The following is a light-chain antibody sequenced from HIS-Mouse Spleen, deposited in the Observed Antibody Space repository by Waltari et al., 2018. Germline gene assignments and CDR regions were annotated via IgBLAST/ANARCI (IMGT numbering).Light chain of an antibody. J-gene: IGKJ1*01. Sequence: DIQTTQSPSSLSASVGDRVTTTCRASQGISNYLAWYQQKPGKVPKLLIYAASTLQSGVPSRFSGSGSGTDFTLTISSLQPEDVATYYCQKYNSAPWTFGQGTKVEIK. V-gene: IGKV1-27*01. CDR1: QGISNY. CDR3: QKYNSAPWT. CDR2: AAS.